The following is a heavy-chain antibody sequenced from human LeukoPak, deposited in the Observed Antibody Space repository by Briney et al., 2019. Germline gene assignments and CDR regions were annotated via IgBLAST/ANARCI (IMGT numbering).Heavy chain of an antibody. CDR1: GFTFSSYW. Sequence: PGGSLRLSCAASGFTFSSYWMSWVCQAPGKGLEWVANIKQDGSDKYYVDSVRGRFTISRDNARDSLYLQMNSLGAEDTAIYYCARGVYSSGWYPDYFDYWGQGTLVTVSS. D-gene: IGHD6-19*01. CDR3: ARGVYSSGWYPDYFDY. V-gene: IGHV3-7*01. J-gene: IGHJ4*02. CDR2: IKQDGSDK.